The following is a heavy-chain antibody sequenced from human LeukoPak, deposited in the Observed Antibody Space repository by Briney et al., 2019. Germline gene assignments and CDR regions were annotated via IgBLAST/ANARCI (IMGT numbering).Heavy chain of an antibody. V-gene: IGHV3-11*01. J-gene: IGHJ6*02. D-gene: IGHD4-23*01. CDR1: GFTFSDYY. CDR2: ISSSGSTI. CDR3: GNSNYYYGMDV. Sequence: GGSLRLSCAASGFTFSDYYMSWIRQAPGKGLEWVSYISSSGSTIYYADSVKGRFTISRDNAKNSLYLQMNSLRAEDTAVYYCGNSNYYYGMDVWGQGTTVTVSS.